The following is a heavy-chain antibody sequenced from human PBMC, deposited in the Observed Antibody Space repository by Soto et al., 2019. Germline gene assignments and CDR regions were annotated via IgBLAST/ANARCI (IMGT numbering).Heavy chain of an antibody. J-gene: IGHJ5*02. Sequence: QVQLVQSGAEVKKPGASVKVSCKASGYTFTSYAMHWVRQAPGQRLEWMGWINAGNGNTKYSQKFKGRVTITRDTSESTAYMELSSLRSEDTAVYYCARGYGGPIGWFDPWGQGTLVTVSS. CDR3: ARGYGGPIGWFDP. CDR1: GYTFTSYA. CDR2: INAGNGNT. D-gene: IGHD3-16*01. V-gene: IGHV1-3*01.